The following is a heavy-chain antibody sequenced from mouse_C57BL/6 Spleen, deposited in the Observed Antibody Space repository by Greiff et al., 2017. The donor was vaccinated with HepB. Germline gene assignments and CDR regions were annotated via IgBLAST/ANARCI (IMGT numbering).Heavy chain of an antibody. J-gene: IGHJ3*01. Sequence: DVKLQESGPGLVKPSQSLSLTCSVTGYSITSGYYWNWIRQFPGNKLEWMGYISYDGSNNYNPSLKNRISITRDTSKNQFFLKLNSVTTEDTATYYCARVYYDYDEVFAYWGQGTLVTVSA. CDR3: ARVYYDYDEVFAY. CDR2: ISYDGSN. D-gene: IGHD2-4*01. V-gene: IGHV3-6*01. CDR1: GYSITSGYY.